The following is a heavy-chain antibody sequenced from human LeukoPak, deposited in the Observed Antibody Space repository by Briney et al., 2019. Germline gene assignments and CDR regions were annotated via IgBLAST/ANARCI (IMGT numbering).Heavy chain of an antibody. J-gene: IGHJ4*02. D-gene: IGHD1-1*01. V-gene: IGHV4-59*08. Sequence: SETLSLTCTVSGDSMTNYYWSWIRQSPGRGLEWSGYIQNSVTTNYNPSLRSRLTISQNTANIQFSLRLTSVTAADTAVYYCARLDILSTGYIDWWGQGTLVTVSS. CDR1: GDSMTNYY. CDR2: IQNSVTT. CDR3: ARLDILSTGYIDW.